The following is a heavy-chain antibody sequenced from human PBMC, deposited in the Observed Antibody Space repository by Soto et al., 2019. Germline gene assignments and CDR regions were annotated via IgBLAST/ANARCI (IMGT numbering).Heavy chain of an antibody. Sequence: GASVKVSCKASGYTFTSYGISWVRQAPGQGLEWMGWISAYNGNTNYAQKLQGRVTMTTDTSTSTAYMELRSLRSDDTAVYYCARALKYYYDSSGYYYLDAFDIWGQGTMVTVSS. CDR2: ISAYNGNT. V-gene: IGHV1-18*01. CDR3: ARALKYYYDSSGYYYLDAFDI. D-gene: IGHD3-22*01. J-gene: IGHJ3*02. CDR1: GYTFTSYG.